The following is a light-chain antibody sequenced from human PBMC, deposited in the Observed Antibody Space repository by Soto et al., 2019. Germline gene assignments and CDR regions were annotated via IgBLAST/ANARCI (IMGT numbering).Light chain of an antibody. Sequence: QSVLTQPPSASGTPGQRVTISCSGSSSNIGSNTVNWYQQLPGTAPKLLIYSNNQRPSGVPDRFSGSKSGTSASLAISGLNSEDDADYYCAEWDDSLNGWVFXGGT. CDR3: AEWDDSLNGWV. CDR1: SSNIGSNT. V-gene: IGLV1-44*01. CDR2: SNN. J-gene: IGLJ3*02.